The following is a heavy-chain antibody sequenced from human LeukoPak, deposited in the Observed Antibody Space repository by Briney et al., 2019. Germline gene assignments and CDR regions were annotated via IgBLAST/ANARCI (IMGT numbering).Heavy chain of an antibody. CDR3: ARDLSQHRYYDFWSGYYFHAFDI. CDR1: GGSISSGGYY. J-gene: IGHJ3*02. V-gene: IGHV4-31*03. CDR2: IYYSRST. Sequence: SETLSLTCTVSGGSISSGGYYWSWIRQHPGKGLEWIGYIYYSRSTYYNPSLKSRVTISVDKSKNQFSLKLSSVTAADTAVYYCARDLSQHRYYDFWSGYYFHAFDIWGQGTMVTVSS. D-gene: IGHD3-3*01.